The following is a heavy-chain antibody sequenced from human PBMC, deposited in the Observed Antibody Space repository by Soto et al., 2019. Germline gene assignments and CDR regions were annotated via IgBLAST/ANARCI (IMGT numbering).Heavy chain of an antibody. CDR1: GGSISSSSYY. CDR2: IYYSGST. V-gene: IGHV4-39*01. D-gene: IGHD2-2*01. J-gene: IGHJ3*02. CDR3: ARRAPAARAGAFYI. Sequence: QLQLQESGPGLVKPSETLSLTCTVSGGSISSSSYYWGWIRQPPGQGLEWIGSIYYSGSTYYNPSLKSRVTISVDTAKNQCSLKLSSVTAADTAVYYCARRAPAARAGAFYIWGQGTMVTVSS.